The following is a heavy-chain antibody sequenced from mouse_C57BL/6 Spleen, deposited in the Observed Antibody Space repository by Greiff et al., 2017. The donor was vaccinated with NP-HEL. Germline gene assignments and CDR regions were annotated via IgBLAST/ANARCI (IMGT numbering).Heavy chain of an antibody. CDR2: IYPGSGST. CDR1: GYTFTSYW. Sequence: QVQLQQPGAELVKPGASVKMSCKASGYTFTSYWITWVKQRPGQGLEWIGDIYPGSGSTNYNEKFKSKATLTVDTSSSTAYMQLSSLTSEDSAVYYCARRYYSNYDFDYWGQGTTLTVSS. CDR3: ARRYYSNYDFDY. D-gene: IGHD2-5*01. J-gene: IGHJ2*01. V-gene: IGHV1-55*01.